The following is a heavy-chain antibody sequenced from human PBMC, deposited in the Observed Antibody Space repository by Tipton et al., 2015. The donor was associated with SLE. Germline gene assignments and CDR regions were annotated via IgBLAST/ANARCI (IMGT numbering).Heavy chain of an antibody. Sequence: SLRLSCAASGFSFSGYAMHWVRQAPGKGLEWVAVISLDGSNKYYADSVKGRFTISKDNSRNTLYLQMNSLRAEDTAVYYCAREEVIMNAFDIWGQGTMVTVSS. CDR2: ISLDGSNK. J-gene: IGHJ3*02. V-gene: IGHV3-30*04. CDR3: AREEVIMNAFDI. D-gene: IGHD3-3*01. CDR1: GFSFSGYA.